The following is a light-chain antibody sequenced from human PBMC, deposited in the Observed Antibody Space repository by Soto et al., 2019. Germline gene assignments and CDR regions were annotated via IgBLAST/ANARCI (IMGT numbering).Light chain of an antibody. Sequence: DIQMTQSPSSLSASVGNRVAITCRASQGISNYLAWYQQRPGKAPKLLIYAASTLLSGVPSRFSGSGSGTDFILTISSLQPEDVATYYCQRYNSAPWTFGQGTKVEIK. CDR1: QGISNY. V-gene: IGKV1-27*01. CDR2: AAS. J-gene: IGKJ1*01. CDR3: QRYNSAPWT.